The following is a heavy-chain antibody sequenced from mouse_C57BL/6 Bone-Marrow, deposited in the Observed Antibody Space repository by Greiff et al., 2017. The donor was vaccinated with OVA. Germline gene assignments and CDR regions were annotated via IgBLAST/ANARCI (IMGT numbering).Heavy chain of an antibody. V-gene: IGHV1-55*01. D-gene: IGHD3-2*02. CDR1: GYTFTSYW. Sequence: QVQLQQSGAELVKPGASVKMSCKASGYTFTSYWITWVKQRPGQGLEWIGDIYPGSGSTNYNEKFKSKATLTVDTSSSTASMQLSSLTSEDSAVYYCAGQLRLRYYAMDYWGQGTSVTVSS. CDR2: IYPGSGST. J-gene: IGHJ4*01. CDR3: AGQLRLRYYAMDY.